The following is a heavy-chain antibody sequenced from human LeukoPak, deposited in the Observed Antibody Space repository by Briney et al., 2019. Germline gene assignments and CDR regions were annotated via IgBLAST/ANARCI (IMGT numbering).Heavy chain of an antibody. CDR1: GFTFSSYG. CDR3: AKDYGFITPYCYFDL. J-gene: IGHJ2*01. V-gene: IGHV3-33*06. Sequence: GGSLRLSCAASGFTFSSYGMHWVRQAPGRGLEWVALIWYDGSNKDYADSVKGRFTISRDNSKNTVYLQMNSLRAEDTAVYYCAKDYGFITPYCYFDLWGRGTLVTVSS. D-gene: IGHD3-22*01. CDR2: IWYDGSNK.